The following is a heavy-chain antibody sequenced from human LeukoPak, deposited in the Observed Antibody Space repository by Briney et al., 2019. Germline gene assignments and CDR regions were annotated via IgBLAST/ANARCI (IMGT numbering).Heavy chain of an antibody. CDR3: AKQQTVYYKCFDY. CDR1: GFIFSSFW. J-gene: IGHJ4*02. D-gene: IGHD3-9*01. V-gene: IGHV3-7*02. Sequence: PGGSLRLSCTASGFIFSSFWMSWVRQAPGKGLEWVANIKHDGSEKNYVASVKSRFTISRDNAKNSLYLQMNSLGAEDTAVYYCAKQQTVYYKCFDYWGQGTLVTVSS. CDR2: IKHDGSEK.